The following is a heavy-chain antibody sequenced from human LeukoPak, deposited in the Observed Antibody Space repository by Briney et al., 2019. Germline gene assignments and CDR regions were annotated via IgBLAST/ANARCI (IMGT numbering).Heavy chain of an antibody. CDR3: ARDRCSGRSCYPVNWFDP. CDR2: TYYRSKWYN. J-gene: IGHJ5*02. Sequence: SQTLSLTCAISGDSVSSNSAAWNWIRQSPSRGLGWLGRTYYRSKWYNDYAVSVKSRITINPDTSKNQFSLQLNSVTPEDTAVYYCARDRCSGRSCYPVNWFDPWGQGTLVTVSS. V-gene: IGHV6-1*01. D-gene: IGHD2-15*01. CDR1: GDSVSSNSAA.